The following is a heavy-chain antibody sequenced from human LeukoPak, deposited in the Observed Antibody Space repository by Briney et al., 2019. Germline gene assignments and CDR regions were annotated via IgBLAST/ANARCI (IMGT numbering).Heavy chain of an antibody. Sequence: GGSLRLSCATSGFTFSSYTMNWVRQAPGKGLEWVSSISSTSYYISYADSVKGRFTISRDNAKNSLYLQMNSLKAEDTAVYYCAREGPRITMVRGVQYRNWFDPWGQGTLVTVSS. CDR2: ISSTSYYI. V-gene: IGHV3-21*01. CDR3: AREGPRITMVRGVQYRNWFDP. D-gene: IGHD3-10*01. CDR1: GFTFSSYT. J-gene: IGHJ5*02.